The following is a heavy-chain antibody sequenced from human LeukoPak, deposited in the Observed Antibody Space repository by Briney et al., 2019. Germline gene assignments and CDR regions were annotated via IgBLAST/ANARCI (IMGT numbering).Heavy chain of an antibody. CDR3: AKADATIGGAFDT. J-gene: IGHJ3*02. D-gene: IGHD3-16*01. CDR2: ISGTADSK. CDR1: RFIFRNYA. Sequence: GGSLRLSRAASRFIFRNYAMSWVRQAPGRGLEWLSIISGTADSKYYADSVKGRFTISRDNPRSTLYLEMNILRAEDTAVYYCAKADATIGGAFDTWGQGTMVIVSS. V-gene: IGHV3-23*01.